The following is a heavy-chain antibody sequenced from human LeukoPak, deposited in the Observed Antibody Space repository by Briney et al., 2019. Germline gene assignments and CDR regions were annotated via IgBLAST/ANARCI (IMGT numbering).Heavy chain of an antibody. CDR3: ARDPASLPNDAFDI. V-gene: IGHV4-4*07. CDR1: GGSISSYY. D-gene: IGHD2-2*01. J-gene: IGHJ3*02. Sequence: SETLSLTCTVSGGSISSYYWSWIRQPAGKGLEWIGRIHTSGSTNYNPSLKSRVTMSVDTSKKQFSLKVTSVTAADTAVYYCARDPASLPNDAFDIRGQGTMVTVSS. CDR2: IHTSGST.